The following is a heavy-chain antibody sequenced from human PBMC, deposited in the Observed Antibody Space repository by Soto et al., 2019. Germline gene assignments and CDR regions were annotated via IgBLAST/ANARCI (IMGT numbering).Heavy chain of an antibody. D-gene: IGHD3-10*01. CDR2: IYESGST. CDR3: ARARITLVREIIKYNMDI. J-gene: IGHJ6*02. V-gene: IGHV4-59*01. CDR1: GGSIGSYY. Sequence: SETLSLTCAVSGGSIGSYYWSWIRQPPGKGLEWIGYIYESGSTNSNPSLQSRVTISVDTSKNQFYLNLSPVTAADTATYYCARARITLVREIIKYNMDIWGQGTTVTVSS.